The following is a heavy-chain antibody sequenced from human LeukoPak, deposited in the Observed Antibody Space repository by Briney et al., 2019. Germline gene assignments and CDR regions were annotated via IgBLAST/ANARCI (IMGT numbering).Heavy chain of an antibody. Sequence: SETLSLTCAVYGGSFSGYYWSWIRQPPGKGLEWIGEINHSGSTNYNPSLKSRVTISVDTSKNQFSLRLSSVTAADTAVYYCARDPSGYFNYWGQGTLATVSS. J-gene: IGHJ4*02. CDR3: ARDPSGYFNY. CDR2: INHSGST. CDR1: GGSFSGYY. V-gene: IGHV4-34*01. D-gene: IGHD3-22*01.